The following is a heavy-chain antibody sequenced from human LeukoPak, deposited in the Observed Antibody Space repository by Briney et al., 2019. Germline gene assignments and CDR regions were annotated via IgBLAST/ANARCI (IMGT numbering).Heavy chain of an antibody. CDR3: ASPAQGYDFWSGYYIRYYYYMDV. CDR2: IYYSGST. CDR1: GGSISSSSYY. J-gene: IGHJ6*03. V-gene: IGHV4-39*07. D-gene: IGHD3-3*01. Sequence: SETLSLTCAVSGGSISSSSYYWGWIRQPPGKGLEWIGSIYYSGSTYYNPSLKSRVTISVDTSKNQFSLKLSSVTAADTAVYHCASPAQGYDFWSGYYIRYYYYMDVWGKGTTVTVSS.